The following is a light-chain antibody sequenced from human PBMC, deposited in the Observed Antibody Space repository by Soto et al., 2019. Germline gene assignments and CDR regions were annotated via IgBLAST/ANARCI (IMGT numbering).Light chain of an antibody. V-gene: IGKV1-9*01. CDR2: AAS. CDR3: QQLNSFPIT. J-gene: IGKJ5*01. Sequence: DIQLTQAPSFLSASAVDRVSITCLASQAISSYLAWYQQKPGRAPKLLIYAASTLQSGVPSRFSGSGSGTESTLTITSLQPEDFATYYCQQLNSFPITFGQGTRLEIK. CDR1: QAISSY.